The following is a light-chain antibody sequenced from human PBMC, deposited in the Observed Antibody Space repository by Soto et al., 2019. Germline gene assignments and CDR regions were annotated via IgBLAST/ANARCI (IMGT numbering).Light chain of an antibody. V-gene: IGKV1-9*01. CDR3: QQLNSYPIT. J-gene: IGKJ5*01. Sequence: DIQLTQSPSFLSASVGDRFTITCRASQVISSYLAWYQQKPGKAPKLLIYAASTLQSGVPSRFSGSRSGTEFTLTISSLQPEDFATYYCQQLNSYPITFGQGTRLEIK. CDR2: AAS. CDR1: QVISSY.